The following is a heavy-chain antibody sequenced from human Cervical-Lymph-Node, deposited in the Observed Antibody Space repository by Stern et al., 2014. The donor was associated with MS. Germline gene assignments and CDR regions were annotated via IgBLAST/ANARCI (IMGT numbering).Heavy chain of an antibody. CDR1: EFSFSTYW. D-gene: IGHD5-12*01. Sequence: EVQLVESGGQLVQPGGSLRLSCVASEFSFSTYWMHWVRQVPGKGLVWVSRRDNDGRTTAYADSVKGRFTISRDNAKSAVYLQMNNLRVEDSAVYYCARDLGDMVASISQYYYGMDVWGQGTTVTVSS. CDR3: ARDLGDMVASISQYYYGMDV. V-gene: IGHV3-74*01. CDR2: RDNDGRTT. J-gene: IGHJ6*02.